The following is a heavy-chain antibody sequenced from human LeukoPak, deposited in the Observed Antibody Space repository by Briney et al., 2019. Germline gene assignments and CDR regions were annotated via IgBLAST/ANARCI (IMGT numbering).Heavy chain of an antibody. Sequence: GGSLRLSCAASGFTFSSYWMNWVRQAPGKGLVWVSRIASDGSSTTYADSVKGRFSISRDNAKNTLYLQMNSLRAEDTAVYYCARVRGYSYGLVGPFGYWGQGTLVTVSS. CDR3: ARVRGYSYGLVGPFGY. CDR2: IASDGSST. V-gene: IGHV3-74*01. D-gene: IGHD5-18*01. J-gene: IGHJ4*02. CDR1: GFTFSSYW.